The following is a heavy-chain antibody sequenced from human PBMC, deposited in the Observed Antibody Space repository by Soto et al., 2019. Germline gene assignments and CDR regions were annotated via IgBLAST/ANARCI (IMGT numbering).Heavy chain of an antibody. CDR3: ARDIVVVPAAPGARSRDYYYYGMDV. J-gene: IGHJ6*02. Sequence: SETLSLTCTVSGGSTSSYYWSWIRQPAGKGLEWIGRIYTSGSTNYNPSLKSRVTMSVDTSKNQFSLKLSSVTAADTAVYYCARDIVVVPAAPGARSRDYYYYGMDVWGQGTTVTVSS. V-gene: IGHV4-4*07. CDR1: GGSTSSYY. CDR2: IYTSGST. D-gene: IGHD2-2*01.